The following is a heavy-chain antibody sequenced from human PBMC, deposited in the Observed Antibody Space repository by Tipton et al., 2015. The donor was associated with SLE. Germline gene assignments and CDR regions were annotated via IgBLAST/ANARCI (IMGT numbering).Heavy chain of an antibody. Sequence: GSLRLSCAASGFIVSSNYMSWVRQAPGKGLEWVSVIYSGGSAYYADSVKGRFTISRDNSKSTLYLQMNSLRAEDTAVYYCARDRPLEGYFDYWGQGTLVTVSS. J-gene: IGHJ4*02. CDR3: ARDRPLEGYFDY. V-gene: IGHV3-66*01. CDR2: IYSGGSA. CDR1: GFIVSSNY.